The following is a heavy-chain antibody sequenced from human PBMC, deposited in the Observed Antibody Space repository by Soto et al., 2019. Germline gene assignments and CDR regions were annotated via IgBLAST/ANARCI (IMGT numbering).Heavy chain of an antibody. CDR3: AKEGGYGDHRYNWFDP. J-gene: IGHJ5*02. Sequence: QVQLVESGGGVVQPGRSLRLSCAASGFTFSSYGMHWVRQAPGKGLEWVAVISYDGSNKYYADSVKGRFTISRDNSKNTLYLLMNSLRAEDTAVYYCAKEGGYGDHRYNWFDPWGQGTLVTVSS. CDR2: ISYDGSNK. CDR1: GFTFSSYG. D-gene: IGHD4-17*01. V-gene: IGHV3-30*18.